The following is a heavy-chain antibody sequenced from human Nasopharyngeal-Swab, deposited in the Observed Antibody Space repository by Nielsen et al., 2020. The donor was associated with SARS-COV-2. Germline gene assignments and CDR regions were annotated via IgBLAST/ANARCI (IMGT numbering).Heavy chain of an antibody. Sequence: WIRQPPGKGLEWIGYIYYSGSTNYNPSLKSRVTISVDTSKNQFSLKLSSVTAADTAVYYCARGPDRNYDFWSGYYTPSSYYCYYMDVWGKGTTVTVSS. V-gene: IGHV4-59*01. J-gene: IGHJ6*03. D-gene: IGHD3-3*01. CDR2: IYYSGST. CDR3: ARGPDRNYDFWSGYYTPSSYYCYYMDV.